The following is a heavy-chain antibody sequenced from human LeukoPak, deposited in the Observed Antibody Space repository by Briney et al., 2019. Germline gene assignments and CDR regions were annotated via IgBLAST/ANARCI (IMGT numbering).Heavy chain of an antibody. CDR3: AKDYYDSSGYYVLYGMDV. CDR2: IYSGGST. D-gene: IGHD3-22*01. Sequence: PGGSLRLSCAASGFTVSSNYMSWDRQAPGKGLEWVSVIYSGGSTYYADSVKGRFTISRDNSKNTLYLQMNSLRAEDTAVYYCAKDYYDSSGYYVLYGMDVWGQGTTVTVSS. CDR1: GFTVSSNY. V-gene: IGHV3-66*01. J-gene: IGHJ6*02.